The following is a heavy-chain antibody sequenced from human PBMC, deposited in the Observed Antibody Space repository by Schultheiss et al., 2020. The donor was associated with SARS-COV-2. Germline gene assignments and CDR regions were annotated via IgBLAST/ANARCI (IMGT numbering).Heavy chain of an antibody. J-gene: IGHJ4*02. Sequence: SQTLSLTCTVSGGSISSYYWSWIRQPPGKGLEWIGEINHSGSTNYNPSLKSRVTISVDTSKNQFSLKLSSVTAADTAVYYCARDICSVTSCCGDWGRGTLVTVSS. CDR1: GGSISSYY. V-gene: IGHV4-34*01. D-gene: IGHD2-2*01. CDR2: INHSGST. CDR3: ARDICSVTSCCGD.